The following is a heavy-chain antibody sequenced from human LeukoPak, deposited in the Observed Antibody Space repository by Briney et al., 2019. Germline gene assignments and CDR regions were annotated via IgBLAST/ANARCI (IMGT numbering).Heavy chain of an antibody. Sequence: SETLSLTCTVSGGSISSYYWSWIRQPPGKGLEWIGEIYHSGSTNYNPSLKSRVTISVDKSKNQFSLKLSSVTAADTAVYYCARGDAPTYYYDSSGYDAFDIWGQGTMVTVSS. CDR2: IYHSGST. D-gene: IGHD3-22*01. V-gene: IGHV4-59*12. J-gene: IGHJ3*02. CDR3: ARGDAPTYYYDSSGYDAFDI. CDR1: GGSISSYY.